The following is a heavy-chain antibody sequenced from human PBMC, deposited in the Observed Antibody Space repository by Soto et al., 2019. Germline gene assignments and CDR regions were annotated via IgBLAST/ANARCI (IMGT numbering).Heavy chain of an antibody. Sequence: QVQLVESGGGVVQPGRSLRLSCAASGFTFSSYAMHWVRQAPGKGLEWVAVISYDGSNKYYADSVKGRFTISRDNSKNTLYLQMNGLRAEDTAVYYCARDRGIAVAGRNLLGYYFDYWGQGTLVTVSS. D-gene: IGHD6-19*01. CDR1: GFTFSSYA. J-gene: IGHJ4*02. CDR2: ISYDGSNK. V-gene: IGHV3-30-3*01. CDR3: ARDRGIAVAGRNLLGYYFDY.